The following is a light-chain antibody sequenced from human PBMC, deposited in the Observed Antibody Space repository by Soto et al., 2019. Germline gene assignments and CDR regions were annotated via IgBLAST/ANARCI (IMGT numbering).Light chain of an antibody. CDR2: DVS. V-gene: IGLV2-11*01. CDR1: SSDVGGYNY. CDR3: CSYAGSYTYV. J-gene: IGLJ1*01. Sequence: QSALTQPHSVSGSPGQSVTISCTGTSSDVGGYNYVSWYQQHPGKAPKLLIYDVSRRPSGVPDRFSGSKSGNTASLTISGLQAEDEAGYYCCSYAGSYTYVFGTGTKVTVL.